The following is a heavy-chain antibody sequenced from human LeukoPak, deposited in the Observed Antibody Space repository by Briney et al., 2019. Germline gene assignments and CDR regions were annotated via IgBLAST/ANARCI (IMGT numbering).Heavy chain of an antibody. D-gene: IGHD2-15*01. CDR1: GFTVSSNY. Sequence: PGGSLRLSCAASGFTVSSNYMSWVRQAPGKGLEWVSVIYSGGSTYYADSVKGRFSISRDSSKNTLYLQMNSLRAEDTAVYYCARGARSRSGGSCYAFDIWGQGTMVTVSS. CDR3: ARGARSRSGGSCYAFDI. J-gene: IGHJ3*02. CDR2: IYSGGST. V-gene: IGHV3-53*01.